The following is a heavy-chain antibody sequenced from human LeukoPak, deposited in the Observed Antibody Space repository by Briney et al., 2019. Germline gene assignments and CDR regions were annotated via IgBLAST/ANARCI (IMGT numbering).Heavy chain of an antibody. CDR3: ARRYCSGGSCYGGDFDY. V-gene: IGHV5-51*01. D-gene: IGHD2-15*01. CDR1: GYSFTDYW. J-gene: IGHJ4*02. CDR2: IYPGDSDT. Sequence: GESLKISCKSSGYSFTDYWIGWVRQMPGKGLEWMGIIYPGDSDTRYSPSFQGQATISADKSISTAYQQWSSLKASDTAMYYCARRYCSGGSCYGGDFDYWGQGTLVTVSS.